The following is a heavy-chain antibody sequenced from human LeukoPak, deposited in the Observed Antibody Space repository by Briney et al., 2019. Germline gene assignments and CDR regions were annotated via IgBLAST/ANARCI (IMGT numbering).Heavy chain of an antibody. CDR1: GGSISSSNYY. Sequence: SETLSLTCTVSGGSISSSNYYWGWIRQPPGKGLEYIASVYYSGNTYYNPSLKSRITISLDTSKNQFSLKLPSVTATETAVYYCARGGGSSAYYSWFDPWGQGILVTVSS. D-gene: IGHD3-22*01. CDR2: VYYSGNT. V-gene: IGHV4-39*01. J-gene: IGHJ5*02. CDR3: ARGGGSSAYYSWFDP.